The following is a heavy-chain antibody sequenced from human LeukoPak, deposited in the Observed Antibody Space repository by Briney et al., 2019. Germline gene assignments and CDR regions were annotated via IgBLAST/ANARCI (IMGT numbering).Heavy chain of an antibody. V-gene: IGHV3-74*01. CDR1: GFTFSSYW. D-gene: IGHD7-27*01. CDR3: ARDQGPGYFDY. Sequence: GGSLRLSCAASGFTFSSYWMHWVRQAPGKGLVWVSRLNSDGSTTNYADSVKGRFTISRDNAKNTLYLQMNSLRAEDTAVYYCARDQGPGYFDYWGQGTLVTVSS. J-gene: IGHJ4*02. CDR2: LNSDGSTT.